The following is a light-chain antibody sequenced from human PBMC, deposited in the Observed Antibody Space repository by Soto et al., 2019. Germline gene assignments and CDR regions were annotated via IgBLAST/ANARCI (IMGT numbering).Light chain of an antibody. Sequence: EVVLTQSPGTLSLSPGERATLSCRASQSLSGSYLAWYQQKPGQAPRLLIYDATNRATGFPARFSGSRSGTDFTLTIISLEPEDFAVYYCQQRSNWPITFGQGTRLEI. CDR3: QQRSNWPIT. J-gene: IGKJ5*01. CDR2: DAT. CDR1: QSLSGSY. V-gene: IGKV3-11*01.